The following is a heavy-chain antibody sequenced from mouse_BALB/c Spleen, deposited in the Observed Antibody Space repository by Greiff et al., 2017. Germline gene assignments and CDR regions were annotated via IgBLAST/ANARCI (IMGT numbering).Heavy chain of an antibody. V-gene: IGHV5-17*02. D-gene: IGHD1-1*01. Sequence: EVKLVESGGGLVQPGGSRKLSCAASGFTFSSFGMHWVRQAPEKGLEWVAYISSGSSTIYYADTVKGRFTISRDNPKNTLFLQMTSLRSEDTAMYYCARSRYGSRWGAMDYWGQGTSVTVSS. CDR2: ISSGSSTI. J-gene: IGHJ4*01. CDR1: GFTFSSFG. CDR3: ARSRYGSRWGAMDY.